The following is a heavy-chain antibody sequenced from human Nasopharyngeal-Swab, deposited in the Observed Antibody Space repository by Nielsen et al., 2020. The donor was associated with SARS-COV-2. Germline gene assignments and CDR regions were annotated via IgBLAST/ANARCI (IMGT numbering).Heavy chain of an antibody. CDR2: TSSSSSYI. Sequence: GESLKISCAASGFTFSSYSMNWVRQAPGKGLEWVSSTSSSSSYIYYADSVKGRFTISRDNSKNTLYLQMNSLRAEDTAVYYCAKPLAYCGGDCYWGDAFDIWGQGTMVTVSS. V-gene: IGHV3-21*04. D-gene: IGHD2-21*01. J-gene: IGHJ3*02. CDR3: AKPLAYCGGDCYWGDAFDI. CDR1: GFTFSSYS.